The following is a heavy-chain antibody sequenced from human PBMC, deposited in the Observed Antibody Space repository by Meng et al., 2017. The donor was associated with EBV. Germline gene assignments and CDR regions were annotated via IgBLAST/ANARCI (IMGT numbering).Heavy chain of an antibody. Sequence: QVQLQEPGPGLVKPAETLSRTCTVSGGSVNNESYYWGWIRQPPGKGLEYIGYIYYTGSTNYNSSLKSRVTISLDKSKNQFSLKLTSLTAADTAIYYCARGDYTNYPRWFDPWGQGTLVTVSS. D-gene: IGHD4-11*01. CDR3: ARGDYTNYPRWFDP. CDR1: GGSVNNESYY. V-gene: IGHV4-61*01. CDR2: IYYTGST. J-gene: IGHJ5*02.